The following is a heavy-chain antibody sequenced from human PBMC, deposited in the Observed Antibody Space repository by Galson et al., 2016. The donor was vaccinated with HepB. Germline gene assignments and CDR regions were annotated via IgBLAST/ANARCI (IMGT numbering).Heavy chain of an antibody. J-gene: IGHJ4*02. D-gene: IGHD5-24*01. CDR2: VSYTGHT. V-gene: IGHV4-61*08. CDR1: GGPVNSGDYQ. Sequence: SETLSLTCSVPGGPVNSGDYQWSWIRQPPGKALEWIGYVSYTGHTNYNPPLKSRITMSIDTSKNQFSLKLKSVTVADTAVYFCAREGWIQLEPCFDYWGQGALVTVSS. CDR3: AREGWIQLEPCFDY.